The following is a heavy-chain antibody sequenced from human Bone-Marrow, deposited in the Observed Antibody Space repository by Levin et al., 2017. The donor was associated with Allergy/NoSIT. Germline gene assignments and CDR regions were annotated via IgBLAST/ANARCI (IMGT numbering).Heavy chain of an antibody. J-gene: IGHJ4*02. V-gene: IGHV3-15*01. CDR2: IKNKADGGTI. CDR3: TTDRDCTTGVCYQFDN. D-gene: IGHD2-8*01. CDR1: GFTFSNAW. Sequence: PGGSLRLSCAASGFTFSNAWMSWVRQAPGKGLEWVGRIKNKADGGTIDYAAPVKGRFTISRDDSKNMLYVQMNSLKTEDTAVYRCTTDRDCTTGVCYQFDNWGQGTLVTVSS.